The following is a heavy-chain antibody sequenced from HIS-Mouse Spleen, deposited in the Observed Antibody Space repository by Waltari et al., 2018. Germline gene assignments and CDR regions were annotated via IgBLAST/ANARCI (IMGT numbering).Heavy chain of an antibody. CDR2: IYYGGTT. Sequence: QLQLQESGPGLVKPSETLSLTCTVSGGSISSSSYYWGWIRQPPGKGLEWIGSIYYGGTTYYNPYLNSRVTISVDTSKNQFSLKLSSVTAADTAVYYCAREIPYSSSWYDWYFDLWGRGTLVTVSS. V-gene: IGHV4-39*07. CDR3: AREIPYSSSWYDWYFDL. D-gene: IGHD6-13*01. CDR1: GGSISSSSYY. J-gene: IGHJ2*01.